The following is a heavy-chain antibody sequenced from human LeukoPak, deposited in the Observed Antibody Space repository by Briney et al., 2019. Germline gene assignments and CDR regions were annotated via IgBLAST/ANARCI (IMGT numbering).Heavy chain of an antibody. CDR2: SIYHSGST. D-gene: IGHD4-23*01. CDR3: ARLTQITAWYIHY. J-gene: IGHJ4*02. Sequence: PSETLSLTCTVSGYSISSISSTYYWGWVRQSPGKRLEWIGSSIYHSGSTYYNPSLKSRVTISIDTSKNQLSLKLSSVTAADTAVYYCARLTQITAWYIHYWGQGTLVTVSS. V-gene: IGHV4-38-2*02. CDR1: GYSISSISSTYY.